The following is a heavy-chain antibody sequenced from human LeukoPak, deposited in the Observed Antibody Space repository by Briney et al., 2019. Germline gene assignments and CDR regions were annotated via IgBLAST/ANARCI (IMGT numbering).Heavy chain of an antibody. J-gene: IGHJ4*02. CDR2: ISGGGGNT. CDR1: GSTFSRFA. V-gene: IGHV3-23*01. Sequence: GGSLRLSCAASGSTFSRFAMSWVRQPPGKGLEWVSAISGGGGNTYHADSVKGRFTISRDNSRNTLYLQMNSLRVEDTAVYYCAKGQDYWGQGTLVTVSS. CDR3: AKGQDY.